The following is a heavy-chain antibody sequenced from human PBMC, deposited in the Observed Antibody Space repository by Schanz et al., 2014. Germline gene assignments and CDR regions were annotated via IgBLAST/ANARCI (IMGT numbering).Heavy chain of an antibody. CDR3: ARTYCSSTSCYTRYYYMDV. V-gene: IGHV1-69*02. Sequence: QVQLVQSEAEVKKPGSSVKVSCKASGGTFSSYTISWVRQAPGQGLEWMGRIIPILGIANYAQNFQGRVTITADKSTSTAYMELTSLRSDDTAVYYCARTYCSSTSCYTRYYYMDVWGRGTTVTVSS. J-gene: IGHJ6*03. CDR2: IIPILGIA. D-gene: IGHD2-2*02. CDR1: GGTFSSYT.